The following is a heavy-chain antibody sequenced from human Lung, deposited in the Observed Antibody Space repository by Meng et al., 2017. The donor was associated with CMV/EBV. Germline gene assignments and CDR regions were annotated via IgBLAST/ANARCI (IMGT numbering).Heavy chain of an antibody. Sequence: ASXXVSXKSSGYTFTGYYMHWVRQAPGQGLEWMGWIDPNSGGTNYAQKFQGRVTMTRDTSINTACMELSRLRSDDTAVYYCSRDLVTIFGVVGTFGYWGQGXLVTVSS. CDR1: GYTFTGYY. CDR3: SRDLVTIFGVVGTFGY. D-gene: IGHD3-3*01. J-gene: IGHJ4*02. CDR2: IDPNSGGT. V-gene: IGHV1-2*02.